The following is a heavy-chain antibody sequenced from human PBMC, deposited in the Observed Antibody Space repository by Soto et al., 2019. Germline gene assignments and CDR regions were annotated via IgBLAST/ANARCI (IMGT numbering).Heavy chain of an antibody. CDR3: ARDLRASSGWASYFHQ. V-gene: IGHV4-59*01. CDR2: IYYSGST. D-gene: IGHD6-19*01. CDR1: GGSISSYY. Sequence: PSETLSLTCTVSGGSISSYYWSWIRQPPGKGLEWIGYIYYSGSTNYNPSLKSRVTISVDTSKNQFSLKLSYVTAADTAVYYCARDLRASSGWASYFHQRGQGPSVTVST. J-gene: IGHJ4*02.